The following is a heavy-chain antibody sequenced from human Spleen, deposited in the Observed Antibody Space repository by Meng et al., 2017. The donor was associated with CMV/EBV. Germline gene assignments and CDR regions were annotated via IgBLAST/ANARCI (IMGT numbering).Heavy chain of an antibody. D-gene: IGHD5-12*01. J-gene: IGHJ4*02. CDR2: IRSKANSYAT. Sequence: GESLKISCAASGFTFSGSAMHWVRQASGKGLEWVGRIRSKANSYATAYAASVKGRFTISRDDSKNTAYLQMNSLRAEDTAVYYCAKSRDSGYDLIDYWGQGTLVTVSS. V-gene: IGHV3-73*01. CDR1: GFTFSGSA. CDR3: AKSRDSGYDLIDY.